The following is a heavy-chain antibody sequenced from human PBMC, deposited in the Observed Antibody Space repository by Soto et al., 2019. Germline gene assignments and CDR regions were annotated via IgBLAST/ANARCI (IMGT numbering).Heavy chain of an antibody. CDR1: GYTFTGYD. J-gene: IGHJ4*02. Sequence: ASVKVSCKASGYTFTGYDMHWVRQAPGQGLEWMGWINANSGGTKSAQKFQGRVTMTRDTSISTAYMELSRLRSDDTAVYYCARRKGDYYDSSGYHYYFDYWGQGTLVTVSS. V-gene: IGHV1-2*02. CDR3: ARRKGDYYDSSGYHYYFDY. D-gene: IGHD3-22*01. CDR2: INANSGGT.